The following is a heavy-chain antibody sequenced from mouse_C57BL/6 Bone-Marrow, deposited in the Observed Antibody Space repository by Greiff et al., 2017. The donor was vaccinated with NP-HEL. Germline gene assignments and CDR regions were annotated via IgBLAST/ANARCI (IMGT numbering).Heavy chain of an antibody. CDR1: GYTFTGYW. CDR2: ILPGSGST. J-gene: IGHJ4*01. Sequence: QVQLQQSGAELMKPGASVKLSCKATGYTFTGYWLEWVKQRPGHGLEWIGAILPGSGSTNYNEKFKGKATFTADTSSNPAYMQLSSLTTEDSAIYYCASSPYSSYAMDYWGQGTSVTVSS. D-gene: IGHD2-5*01. CDR3: ASSPYSSYAMDY. V-gene: IGHV1-9*01.